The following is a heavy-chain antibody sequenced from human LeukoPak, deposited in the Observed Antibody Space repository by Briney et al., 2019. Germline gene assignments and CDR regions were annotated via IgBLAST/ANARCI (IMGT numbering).Heavy chain of an antibody. CDR3: ATADKWEPLDY. Sequence: VASVKVSCKVSGASLSETSIHWVRQAPGQWLEWMGGFDPEDGESIFAQRFQGRFSMTGDTSTDTAYMELRSLRPEDTAVYYCATADKWEPLDYWGQGTLVTVSS. V-gene: IGHV1-24*01. J-gene: IGHJ4*02. D-gene: IGHD1-26*01. CDR1: GASLSETS. CDR2: FDPEDGES.